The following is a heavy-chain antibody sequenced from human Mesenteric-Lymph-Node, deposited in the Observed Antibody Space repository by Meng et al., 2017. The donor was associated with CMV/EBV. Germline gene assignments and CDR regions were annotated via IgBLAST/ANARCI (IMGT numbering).Heavy chain of an antibody. J-gene: IGHJ6*02. CDR3: ARGAAAAGTDYYYGMDV. Sequence: GESLKISCAASGFTFSSHAMSWVRQASGKGLEWVSYISSSGSTIYYADSVKGRFTISRDNAKNSLYLQMNSLRVEDTAVYYCARGAAAAGTDYYYGMDVWGQGTTVTVSS. V-gene: IGHV3-48*04. CDR2: ISSSGSTI. CDR1: GFTFSSHA. D-gene: IGHD6-13*01.